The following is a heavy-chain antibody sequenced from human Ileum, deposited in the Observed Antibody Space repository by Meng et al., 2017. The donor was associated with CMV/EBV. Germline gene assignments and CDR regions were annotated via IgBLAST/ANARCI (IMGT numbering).Heavy chain of an antibody. CDR1: AFSVSENY. V-gene: IGHV3-53*01. D-gene: IGHD6-13*01. CDR3: AKDLGLYSSSWSFPFQH. CDR2: IYGAGTT. J-gene: IGHJ1*01. Sequence: GESLKISCAASAFSVSENYINWVRQAPGKGLEWVSVIYGAGTTYYADSVKGRFTISRDNSKNTVFLQMNSLRAEDTAVYYCAKDLGLYSSSWSFPFQHWGQGTLVTVSS.